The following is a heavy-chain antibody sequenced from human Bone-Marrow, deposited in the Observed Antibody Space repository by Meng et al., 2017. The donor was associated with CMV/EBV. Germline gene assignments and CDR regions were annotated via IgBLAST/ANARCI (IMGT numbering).Heavy chain of an antibody. CDR1: GFTFSDYY. V-gene: IGHV3-11*04. CDR2: ISSSGSTI. D-gene: IGHD7-27*01. CDR3: ARGCLGHYYGMDV. Sequence: GESLKISCAASGFTFSDYYMSWIRQAPGKGLEWVSYISSSGSTIYYADSVKGRFTISRDNAKNSLYLQMNSLRAEDTAVYYCARGCLGHYYGMDVWGQGTTVTVSS. J-gene: IGHJ6*02.